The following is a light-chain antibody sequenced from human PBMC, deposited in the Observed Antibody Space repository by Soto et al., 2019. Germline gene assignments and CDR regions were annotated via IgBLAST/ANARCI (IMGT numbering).Light chain of an antibody. CDR1: QSVSSF. Sequence: EIVLTRSPGTLSWSPGERATLSGMARQSVSSFLSWYQQKPGKAPRLLIYDISNRATGIPARFSGSGSGTDFPLPISSLGPEDFAVYYCQQRSNWPLTFRGGTKVDIK. CDR3: QQRSNWPLT. V-gene: IGKV3-11*01. J-gene: IGKJ4*01. CDR2: DIS.